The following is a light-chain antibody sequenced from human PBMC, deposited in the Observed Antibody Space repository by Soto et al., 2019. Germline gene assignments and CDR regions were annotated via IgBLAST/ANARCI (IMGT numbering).Light chain of an antibody. V-gene: IGLV1-51*01. CDR1: SSNSGNNY. Sequence: QSVLTQAPSVSAATGQKVTISCSGSSSNSGNNYVSWYQQLPGTAPKLLIYDNNKRPSGIPDRFSGSKSGTSATLGITGLQTGDEADYYCGTWDSSLSGVVFGGGTKVTVL. CDR2: DNN. CDR3: GTWDSSLSGVV. J-gene: IGLJ2*01.